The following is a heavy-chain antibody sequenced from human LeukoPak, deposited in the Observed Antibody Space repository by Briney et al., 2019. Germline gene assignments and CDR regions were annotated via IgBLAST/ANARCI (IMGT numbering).Heavy chain of an antibody. CDR2: ISGSGGST. D-gene: IGHD6-19*01. CDR3: ARGGLGSAFDN. V-gene: IGHV3-23*01. J-gene: IGHJ4*02. CDR1: GFTFSSYA. Sequence: GGSLRLSCAASGFTFSSYALSWVRQAPGKGLECVSAISGSGGSTYSADSLKGRFTISRDNSKNTLYLQINSLRADDTAVFYCARGGLGSAFDNWGQGTLVTDSS.